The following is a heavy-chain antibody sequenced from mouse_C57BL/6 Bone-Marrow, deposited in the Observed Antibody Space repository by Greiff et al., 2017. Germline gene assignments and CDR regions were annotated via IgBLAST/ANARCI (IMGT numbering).Heavy chain of an antibody. D-gene: IGHD1-1*01. CDR1: GYTFTDYY. V-gene: IGHV1-19*01. CDR2: INPYNGGT. CDR3: ARKVVGYFDY. Sequence: VQLQQSGPVLVKPGASVKMSCKASGYTFTDYYMNWVKQSHGKSLEWIGVINPYNGGTSYNQKFKGKATLTVNKSSSTAYMELNSLTSEDSAVYYCARKVVGYFDYWGQGTTLTVSS. J-gene: IGHJ2*01.